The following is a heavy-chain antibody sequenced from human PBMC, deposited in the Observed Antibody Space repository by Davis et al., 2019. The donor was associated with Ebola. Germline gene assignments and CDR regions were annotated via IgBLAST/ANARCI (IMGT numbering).Heavy chain of an antibody. D-gene: IGHD3-3*01. CDR2: IYYSGST. J-gene: IGHJ4*02. Sequence: SETLSLTCTVSGGSISSGGYYWSWIRQHPGKGLEWIGYIYYSGSTYYNPSLRSRITISLDTSQNQFSLRLSSVTAADTAMYYCARVYVYYDFWSGRSPYYFDSWGQGTLVTVSS. CDR3: ARVYVYYDFWSGRSPYYFDS. CDR1: GGSISSGGYY. V-gene: IGHV4-31*03.